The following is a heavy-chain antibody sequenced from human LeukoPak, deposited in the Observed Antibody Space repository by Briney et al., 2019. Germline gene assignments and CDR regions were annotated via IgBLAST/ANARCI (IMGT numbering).Heavy chain of an antibody. CDR3: ARAYYDFWSGYRYYYYYYGMDV. CDR1: GGSFSGYY. V-gene: IGHV4-34*01. J-gene: IGHJ6*02. D-gene: IGHD3-3*01. CDR2: INHSGST. Sequence: SETLSLTCAVYGGSFSGYYWSWLRQPPGKGLEWIGEINHSGSTNYNPSLKSRVTISVDTSKNQFSLKLSSVTAADTAVYYCARAYYDFWSGYRYYYYYYGMDVWGQGTTVTVSS.